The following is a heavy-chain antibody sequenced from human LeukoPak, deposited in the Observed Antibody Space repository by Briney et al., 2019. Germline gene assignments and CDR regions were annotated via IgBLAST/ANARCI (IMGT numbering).Heavy chain of an antibody. Sequence: PGGSLRLSCAASGFTFDDYAMHWVRQAPGKGLEWVSGISWNSGSLGYADSVKGRFTISRDNAKNTLYLQMNGLRAEDTAVYYCARDPFSGSYETFDYWGQGTLVTVSS. CDR2: ISWNSGSL. J-gene: IGHJ4*02. V-gene: IGHV3-9*01. CDR3: ARDPFSGSYETFDY. CDR1: GFTFDDYA. D-gene: IGHD1-26*01.